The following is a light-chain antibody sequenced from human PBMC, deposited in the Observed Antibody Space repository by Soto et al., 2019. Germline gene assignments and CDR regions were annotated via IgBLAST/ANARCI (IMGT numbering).Light chain of an antibody. Sequence: DIQMTQSPSTLSASVGDRVTITCRASQSISSWLAWYQQKPGKAPKLLIYDASSLQSGVPSRFSGSGSGTDFTLTISSLQPEDFATYYCQQSYSTPPYTFGQGPRWIS. CDR3: QQSYSTPPYT. CDR1: QSISSW. J-gene: IGKJ2*01. V-gene: IGKV1-39*01. CDR2: DAS.